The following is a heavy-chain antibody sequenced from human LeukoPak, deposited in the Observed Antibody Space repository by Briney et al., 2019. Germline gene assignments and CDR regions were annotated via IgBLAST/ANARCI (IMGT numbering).Heavy chain of an antibody. CDR1: GYTFTDYY. Sequence: GASVKVSCKASGYTFTDYYMHWVRQAPGQGLEWMGRINPNTGGTNSAQKFQGRVTMTRDTSISTAYMELSRLRSEDTAVYYCATGGIVVVPAAIPGGSWFDPWGQGTLVTVSS. CDR3: ATGGIVVVPAAIPGGSWFDP. V-gene: IGHV1-2*06. D-gene: IGHD2-2*02. J-gene: IGHJ5*02. CDR2: INPNTGGT.